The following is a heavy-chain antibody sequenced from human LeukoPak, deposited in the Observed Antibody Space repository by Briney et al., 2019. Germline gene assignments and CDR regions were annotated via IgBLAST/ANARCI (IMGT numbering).Heavy chain of an antibody. CDR3: ARVGGSSSVDY. V-gene: IGHV3-30*03. J-gene: IGHJ4*02. D-gene: IGHD1-26*01. CDR1: GFTFSSYG. CDR2: ISYDGSNK. Sequence: GRSLRLSCAASGFTFSSYGMHWVRQAPGKGLEWVAVISYDGSNKYYADSVKGRFTISRDNSKNTLYLQMNSLRAEDTAVYYCARVGGSSSVDYWGQGTLVTVSS.